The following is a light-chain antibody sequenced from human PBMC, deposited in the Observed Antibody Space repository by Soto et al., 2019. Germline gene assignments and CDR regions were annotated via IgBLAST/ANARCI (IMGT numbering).Light chain of an antibody. Sequence: TQPATVSGSPGQSINLSCTGTSSDVGSYNLVSWYQQHPGKAPKLMIYEVSKRPSGVSNRFSGSKSGNTASLTISGLQAEDEADYYCCSYAGSFFGTGTKVTVL. CDR2: EVS. J-gene: IGLJ1*01. CDR3: CSYAGSF. V-gene: IGLV2-23*02. CDR1: SSDVGSYNL.